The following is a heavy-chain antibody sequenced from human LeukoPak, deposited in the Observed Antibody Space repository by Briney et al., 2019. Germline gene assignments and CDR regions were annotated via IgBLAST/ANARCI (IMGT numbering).Heavy chain of an antibody. CDR3: ARSTSSEYDIYHFDY. V-gene: IGHV3-74*01. D-gene: IGHD3-9*01. J-gene: IGHJ4*02. Sequence: GGSLRLSCAASGFAFSTYWMHWVRQAPGKGLVWVSHIKSDGSSTTYADSVKGRFTISRDNSKNTLYLQMNSLRAEDTAVYYCARSTSSEYDIYHFDYWGQGTLVTVSS. CDR1: GFAFSTYW. CDR2: IKSDGSST.